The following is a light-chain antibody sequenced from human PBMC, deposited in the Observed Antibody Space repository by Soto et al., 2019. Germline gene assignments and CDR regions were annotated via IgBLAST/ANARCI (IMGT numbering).Light chain of an antibody. CDR3: QQYGSSPYI. V-gene: IGKV3D-20*01. Sequence: EIVLTQSPATLYLSPGERATLSCRARQSVSSSYLAWYQQRPGLAPRLLIYDASSRATGIPDRFSGSGSGTDFTLTVCRLEPEEFAVYYCQQYGSSPYIFGQGTKLEIK. CDR2: DAS. CDR1: QSVSSSY. J-gene: IGKJ2*01.